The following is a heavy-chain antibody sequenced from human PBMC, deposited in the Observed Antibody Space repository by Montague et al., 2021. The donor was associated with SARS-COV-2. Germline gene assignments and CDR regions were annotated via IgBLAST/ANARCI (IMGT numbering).Heavy chain of an antibody. CDR2: IYYSGST. D-gene: IGHD5-24*01. J-gene: IGHJ2*01. CDR1: GGSTSTYY. CDR3: ARDGYNAHQNYWYFDL. V-gene: IGHV4-59*12. Sequence: SETLSLTCTVSGGSTSTYYWSWIRQPPGKGLEWIGYIYYSGSTNYSPSLKSRVTISVDTSKNQFSLKLSSVTAADTAVYYCARDGYNAHQNYWYFDLWGRGTLVTGSS.